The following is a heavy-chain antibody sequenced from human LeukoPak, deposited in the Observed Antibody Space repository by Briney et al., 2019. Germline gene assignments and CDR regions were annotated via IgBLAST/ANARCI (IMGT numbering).Heavy chain of an antibody. Sequence: ASVKVSCKASGYTFTSYGISWVRQAPGQGLEWMGWISAYNGNTNYAQKLQGRVTMTTDTSTSTAYMELRSLRSDDTAVYYCARGSCSGGSCYPDPFDPWGQGTLVTVSS. CDR3: ARGSCSGGSCYPDPFDP. CDR1: GYTFTSYG. CDR2: ISAYNGNT. J-gene: IGHJ5*02. V-gene: IGHV1-18*01. D-gene: IGHD2-15*01.